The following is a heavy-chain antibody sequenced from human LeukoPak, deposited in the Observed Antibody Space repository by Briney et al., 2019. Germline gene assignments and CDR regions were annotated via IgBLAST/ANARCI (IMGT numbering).Heavy chain of an antibody. J-gene: IGHJ5*02. Sequence: GASVKVSCKASGYTFTGYYMHWVRQAPGQGLEWMGWMNPNSGNTGYAQKFQGRVTMTRNTSISTAYMELSSLRSEDTAVYYCARGLATTGWFDPWGQGTLVTVSS. D-gene: IGHD4-17*01. CDR3: ARGLATTGWFDP. CDR1: GYTFTGYY. CDR2: MNPNSGNT. V-gene: IGHV1-8*02.